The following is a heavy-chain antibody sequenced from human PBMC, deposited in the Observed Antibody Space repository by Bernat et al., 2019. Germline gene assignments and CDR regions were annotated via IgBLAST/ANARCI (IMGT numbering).Heavy chain of an antibody. D-gene: IGHD3-10*01. Sequence: EVHLVESGGGVVQPGGSLRLSCAASGFTFDDYAMHWVRQAPGKGLEWVSLISGGGGSTYYADSVKGRFTVSRDNSKNSLYLQMNSLRTEDTALYYCAKDLCITILRGLRSCYYGMDVWGQGTPVTVSS. J-gene: IGHJ6*02. CDR2: ISGGGGST. CDR1: GFTFDDYA. V-gene: IGHV3-43*02. CDR3: AKDLCITILRGLRSCYYGMDV.